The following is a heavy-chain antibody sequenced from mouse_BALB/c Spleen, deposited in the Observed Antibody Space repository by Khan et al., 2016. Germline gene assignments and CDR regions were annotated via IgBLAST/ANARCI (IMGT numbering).Heavy chain of an antibody. CDR2: IRAGGST. J-gene: IGHJ2*01. Sequence: QVQLKESGPGLVAPSQSLSITCTVSGFSLTTYGIYWVRQPPGKGLEWLGIIRAGGSTNYNSAIMYRLSFIKDNSKSRVLFKMHSLQTDDTDIYYCAKDSGTGLYYFDYWGQGTTLTVSS. D-gene: IGHD1-3*01. V-gene: IGHV2-9*02. CDR1: GFSLTTYG. CDR3: AKDSGTGLYYFDY.